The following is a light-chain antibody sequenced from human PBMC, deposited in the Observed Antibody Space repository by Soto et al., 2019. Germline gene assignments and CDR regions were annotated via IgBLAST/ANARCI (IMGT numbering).Light chain of an antibody. CDR2: DDS. CDR1: NIGSKS. Sequence: LTQPPSVSVAPGQTARITCGGSNIGSKSVHWYQQKPGQAPVLVVYDDSDRPSGIPERFSGSNSGNTATLTISRVEAGDEADYYCQVWDSSSDSYVFGTGTKVTVL. CDR3: QVWDSSSDSYV. J-gene: IGLJ1*01. V-gene: IGLV3-21*02.